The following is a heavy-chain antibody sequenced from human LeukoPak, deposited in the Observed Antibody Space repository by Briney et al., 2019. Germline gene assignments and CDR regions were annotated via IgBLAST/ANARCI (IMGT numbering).Heavy chain of an antibody. CDR1: GFTFRNYG. J-gene: IGHJ6*03. CDR3: AKDPGASVSDIYMDI. Sequence: GGSLCLSCAASGFTFRNYGMHWVRQATGKGLEWVSFIWSDGNNRFYADSVKGRFTISRDNSKNMLYLQMDTLRAEDTALYYCAKDPGASVSDIYMDIWGKGTPGIVSS. D-gene: IGHD2-8*02. CDR2: IWSDGNNR. V-gene: IGHV3-30*02.